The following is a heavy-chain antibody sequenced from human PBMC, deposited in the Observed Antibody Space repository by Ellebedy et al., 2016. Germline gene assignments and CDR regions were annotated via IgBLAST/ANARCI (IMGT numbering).Heavy chain of an antibody. CDR3: ARVAFTGYYTDY. CDR1: GYSFSNYD. Sequence: ASVKVSXXASGYSFSNYDIIWVRQSTGRGLEYMGWIKANSGGTKYAQKFQDRVTMTRDTSITTAYMDLIRLTSDDTAVYFCARVAFTGYYTDYWGQGTLVTVSS. V-gene: IGHV1-2*02. D-gene: IGHD3-9*01. CDR2: IKANSGGT. J-gene: IGHJ4*02.